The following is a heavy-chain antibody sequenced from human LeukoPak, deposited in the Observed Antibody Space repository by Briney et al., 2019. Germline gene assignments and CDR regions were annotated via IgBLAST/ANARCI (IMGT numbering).Heavy chain of an antibody. Sequence: PGGSLRLSCGASGFTFSSYWMHWVRQAPGKGRVWVSRINSDGSSTSYADSVKGRFTISRDNAKNTLHLQMNSLRAEDTAVYYCARGAYGGTLDYWGQGTLVTLSS. D-gene: IGHD4-23*01. J-gene: IGHJ4*02. CDR2: INSDGSST. CDR1: GFTFSSYW. V-gene: IGHV3-74*01. CDR3: ARGAYGGTLDY.